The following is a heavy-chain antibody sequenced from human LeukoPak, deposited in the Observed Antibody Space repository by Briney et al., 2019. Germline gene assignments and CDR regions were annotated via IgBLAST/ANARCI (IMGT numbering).Heavy chain of an antibody. CDR1: GFTFSSYA. V-gene: IGHV3-30-3*01. CDR3: AREGYSYYDFWSGYYRGEYFDY. D-gene: IGHD3-3*01. CDR2: ISYDGSNK. J-gene: IGHJ4*02. Sequence: GGSLRLSCAASGFTFSSYAMHWVRQAPGKGPEWVAVISYDGSNKYYADSVKGRFTISRDNSKNTLYLQMNSLRAEDTAVYYCAREGYSYYDFWSGYYRGEYFDYWGQGTLVTVSS.